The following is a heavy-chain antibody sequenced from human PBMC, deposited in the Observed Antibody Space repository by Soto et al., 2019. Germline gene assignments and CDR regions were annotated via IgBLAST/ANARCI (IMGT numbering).Heavy chain of an antibody. CDR3: AKPLWSGYYGTFDH. CDR1: GFTFSSYA. V-gene: IGHV3-23*01. J-gene: IGHJ4*02. Sequence: GGSLRLSCAASGFTFSSYAMTWVRQAPGKGLEWVSAISGSGGSTYYADSVKGRFTISRDNSKNTLYLQMNSLRAEDTAVYYCAKPLWSGYYGTFDHWGQGTLVTVSS. D-gene: IGHD3-3*01. CDR2: ISGSGGST.